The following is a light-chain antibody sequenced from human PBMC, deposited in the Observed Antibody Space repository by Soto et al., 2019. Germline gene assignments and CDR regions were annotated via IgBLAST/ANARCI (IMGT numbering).Light chain of an antibody. V-gene: IGKV1-5*03. CDR1: QSVSTW. CDR2: KAS. CDR3: QQYNSWT. Sequence: DIKITKYTSPLSASVGDRVNITCRASQSVSTWLAWYHQKPGKAPKLLIYKASNLESGVPSRFTGSGSGTEFTLTISSMQPDDFATYYCQQYNSWTFGQGTKVDIK. J-gene: IGKJ1*01.